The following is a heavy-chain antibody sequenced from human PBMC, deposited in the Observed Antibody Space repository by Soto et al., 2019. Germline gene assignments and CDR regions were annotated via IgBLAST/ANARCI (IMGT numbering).Heavy chain of an antibody. CDR3: ARLLGYSYGYKEFFDY. Sequence: PGESLKISCTGSGYNFNTYWIGWVRQMPGKGLEWMGVIYPGDFDTRYSQSFEGHFTMSVDKSINTAYLQWSSLETSDTAMYYCARLLGYSYGYKEFFDYWGQGTTVTVAS. V-gene: IGHV5-51*01. CDR1: GYNFNTYW. CDR2: IYPGDFDT. J-gene: IGHJ4*02. D-gene: IGHD5-18*01.